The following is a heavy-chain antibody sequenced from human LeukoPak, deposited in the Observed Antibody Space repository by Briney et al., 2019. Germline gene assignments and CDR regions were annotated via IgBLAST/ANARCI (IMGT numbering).Heavy chain of an antibody. D-gene: IGHD3-10*01. CDR2: ISDSGDST. CDR3: AKDSYGSGSYSPDY. J-gene: IGHJ4*02. V-gene: IGHV3-23*01. CDR1: GFTFSSYA. Sequence: GGSLRLSCAASGFTFSSYAMTWVRQAPGKGLEWVSAISDSGDSTYYADSVKGRFTISRGNSKNTLYLQMNSLRAEDTAVYYCAKDSYGSGSYSPDYWGQGTLVTVSS.